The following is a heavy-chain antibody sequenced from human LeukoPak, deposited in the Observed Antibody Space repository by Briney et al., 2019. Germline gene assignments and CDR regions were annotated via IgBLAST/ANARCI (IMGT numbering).Heavy chain of an antibody. CDR1: GYTFTSYA. J-gene: IGHJ6*03. CDR2: INAGNGNT. CDR3: ARGTFRYYYYYMDV. V-gene: IGHV1-3*01. D-gene: IGHD3-16*01. Sequence: ASVKVSCKASGYTFTSYAMHWVRQAPGQRLEWMGWINAGNGNTKYSQEFQGRVTITRDTSASTAYMELSRLRSDDTAVYYCARGTFRYYYYYMDVWGKGTTVTISS.